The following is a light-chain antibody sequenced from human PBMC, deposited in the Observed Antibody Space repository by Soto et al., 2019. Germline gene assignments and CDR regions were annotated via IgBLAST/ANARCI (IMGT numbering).Light chain of an antibody. Sequence: EIVMTQSPATLSVXLGERAALXXRASQTISGTLAWYQQKPGQAPRLLVYGASTRATGIPARFSGSGSGTQFTLHISSLQSEDFAIYYCPHYDNWPITFGQGTRLEI. CDR3: PHYDNWPIT. CDR1: QTISGT. V-gene: IGKV3-15*01. CDR2: GAS. J-gene: IGKJ5*01.